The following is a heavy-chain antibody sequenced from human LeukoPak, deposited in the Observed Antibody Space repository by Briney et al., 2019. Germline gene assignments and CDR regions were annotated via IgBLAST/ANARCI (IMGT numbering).Heavy chain of an antibody. J-gene: IGHJ6*02. CDR3: ARGSSSWSNYYYYAMDV. D-gene: IGHD6-13*01. V-gene: IGHV3-48*02. CDR2: ISSTSSII. CDR1: GFTFSSYS. Sequence: GGTLRLSCAASGFTFSSYSMNGVSQARGKGGEGVSYISSTSSIIYYADAVKGGFTISRDNAKNSLYLQMNSLRDEDTAIYYCARGSSSWSNYYYYAMDVWGQGTTVTVSS.